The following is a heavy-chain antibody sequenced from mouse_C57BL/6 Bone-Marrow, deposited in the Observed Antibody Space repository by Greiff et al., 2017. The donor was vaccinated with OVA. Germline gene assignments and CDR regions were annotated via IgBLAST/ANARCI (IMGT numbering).Heavy chain of an antibody. V-gene: IGHV1-76*01. CDR2: IYPGSGNT. CDR3: FTTVVEDY. CDR1: GYTFTDYY. D-gene: IGHD1-1*01. Sequence: VQLKESGAELVRPGASVKLSCKASGYTFTDYYINWVKQRPGQGLEWIARIYPGSGNTYYNEKLKGKATLTAEKSSSTAYMHLSSLTSEDSAVYFCFTTVVEDYWGQGTTLTVSS. J-gene: IGHJ2*01.